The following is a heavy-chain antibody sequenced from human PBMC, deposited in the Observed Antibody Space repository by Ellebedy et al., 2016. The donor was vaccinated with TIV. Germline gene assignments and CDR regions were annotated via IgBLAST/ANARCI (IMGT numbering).Heavy chain of an antibody. J-gene: IGHJ4*02. V-gene: IGHV3-30*18. Sequence: GESLKISXAASGFTFSSYGMHWVRQAPGKGLEWVAVISYDGSNKYYADSVKGRFTISRDNSKNTLYLQMNSLRAEDTAVYYCAKTGYYDSSALQMVDYWGQGTLVTVSS. CDR3: AKTGYYDSSALQMVDY. CDR2: ISYDGSNK. D-gene: IGHD3-22*01. CDR1: GFTFSSYG.